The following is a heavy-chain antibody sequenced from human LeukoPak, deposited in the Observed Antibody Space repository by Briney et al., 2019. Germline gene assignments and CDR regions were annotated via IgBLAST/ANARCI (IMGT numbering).Heavy chain of an antibody. CDR1: GGSISSYY. V-gene: IGHV4-59*01. J-gene: IGHJ4*02. CDR3: ARGEPVDY. D-gene: IGHD1-14*01. CDR2: ISYSGST. Sequence: PSEALSLTCTVSGGSISSYYWSWIRQSPGKGLEWIGYISYSGSTSYNPSLKSRVTMSVDTSKNQLSLKVNPVTAADTAVYYCARGEPVDYWGQGTLVTVSS.